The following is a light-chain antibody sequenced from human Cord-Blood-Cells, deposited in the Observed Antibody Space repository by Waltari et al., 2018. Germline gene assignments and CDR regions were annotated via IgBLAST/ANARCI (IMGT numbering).Light chain of an antibody. Sequence: QSAPTQPPSVSGFPGQSIHISCPATSSDVGSYNLLSWYQQHPCKVPKLMIYEVSTRRSWVSNRFSGSKSGNTASLTISGLRAEDEADYYCCACAGSSTLVCGGGGKLTVL. CDR1: SSDVGSYNL. CDR2: EVS. V-gene: IGLV2-23*02. CDR3: CACAGSSTLV. J-gene: IGLJ3*02.